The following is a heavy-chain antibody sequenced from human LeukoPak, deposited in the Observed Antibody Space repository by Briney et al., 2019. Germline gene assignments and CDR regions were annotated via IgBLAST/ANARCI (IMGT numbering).Heavy chain of an antibody. CDR3: AKDMGRVQLWFGLDY. J-gene: IGHJ4*02. D-gene: IGHD5-18*01. V-gene: IGHV3-9*01. CDR2: ISWNSGSI. CDR1: GFTLDDYA. Sequence: GGSLRLSCAASGFTLDDYAMHWVRQAPGKGLEWVSGISWNSGSIGYADSVKGRFTISRDNAKNSLYLQMNSLRAEDTALYYCAKDMGRVQLWFGLDYWGQGTLVTVSS.